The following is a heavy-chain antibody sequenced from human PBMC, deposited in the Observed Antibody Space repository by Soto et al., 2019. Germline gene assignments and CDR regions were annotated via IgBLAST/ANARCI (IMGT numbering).Heavy chain of an antibody. J-gene: IGHJ4*02. V-gene: IGHV4-31*03. CDR1: GVSISRGGNY. Sequence: PSETLSLTCSVSGVSISRGGNYWGWIRQHPGKGLEWIGYMHYDGSTFHNPSLQSRVTISSDTSKNQFSLKVRSVTATDMAVYYCARTKVGHSTPSDLWGPGTLVTVSS. CDR3: ARTKVGHSTPSDL. D-gene: IGHD1-26*01. CDR2: MHYDGST.